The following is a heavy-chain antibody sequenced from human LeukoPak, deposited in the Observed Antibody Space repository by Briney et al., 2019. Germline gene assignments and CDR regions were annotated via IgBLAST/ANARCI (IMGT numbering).Heavy chain of an antibody. J-gene: IGHJ4*02. Sequence: GASVKVSCKASGYTFTGYYMHWVRQAPGQGLEWMGWINPNSGGTNYAQKFQGRVTMTRDTSISTAYMELSRLRSDDTAVYYCARLYDGSAYHADHFDYWGQGTLVIVSS. CDR2: INPNSGGT. D-gene: IGHD3-22*01. CDR1: GYTFTGYY. CDR3: ARLYDGSAYHADHFDY. V-gene: IGHV1-2*02.